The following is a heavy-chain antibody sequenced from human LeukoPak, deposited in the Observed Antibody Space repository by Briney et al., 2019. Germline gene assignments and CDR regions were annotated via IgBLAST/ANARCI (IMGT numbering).Heavy chain of an antibody. CDR3: ARAPPLAYGKFKSWYFDY. Sequence: SETLSLTCTVSGYSISSGYYWGWIRQPPGKGLEWIGSIYHSGSTYYNPSLKSRVTISVDTSKNQFSLKLSSVTAADTAVYYCARAPPLAYGKFKSWYFDYWGQGTLVTVSS. J-gene: IGHJ4*02. CDR1: GYSISSGYY. CDR2: IYHSGST. D-gene: IGHD3-16*01. V-gene: IGHV4-38-2*02.